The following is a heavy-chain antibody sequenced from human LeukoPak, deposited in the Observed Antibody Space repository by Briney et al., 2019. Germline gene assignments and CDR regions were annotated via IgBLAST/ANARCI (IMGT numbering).Heavy chain of an antibody. Sequence: ASVKVSCKASGYTFTGYYMHWVRQAPAQGLEGMGWINHNSGGTNYAQKFQGRVTMTRDASISTAYMELSRLRYDDTAVYYCAIMVRGVNFDYWGQGTLVTVSS. J-gene: IGHJ4*02. CDR2: INHNSGGT. CDR3: AIMVRGVNFDY. CDR1: GYTFTGYY. D-gene: IGHD3-10*01. V-gene: IGHV1-2*02.